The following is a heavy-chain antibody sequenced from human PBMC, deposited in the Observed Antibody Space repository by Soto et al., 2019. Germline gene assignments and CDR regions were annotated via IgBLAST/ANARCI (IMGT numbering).Heavy chain of an antibody. J-gene: IGHJ4*02. CDR3: AKDRMKDGDSPYYFDY. V-gene: IGHV3-23*01. D-gene: IGHD4-17*01. Sequence: GGSLRLSCAASGFTFSSYAMSWVRQAPGKGLEWVSAISGSGGSTYYADSVKGRFTISRDNSKNTLYLQMNSLRAEDTAVYYCAKDRMKDGDSPYYFDYWGRGTLVTVSS. CDR1: GFTFSSYA. CDR2: ISGSGGST.